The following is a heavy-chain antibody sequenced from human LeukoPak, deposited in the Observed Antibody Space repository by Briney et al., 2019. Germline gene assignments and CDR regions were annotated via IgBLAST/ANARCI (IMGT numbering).Heavy chain of an antibody. CDR3: AKDYGGYYDFWSGYYTPQEPTPFDY. J-gene: IGHJ4*02. CDR2: ISGSGGST. V-gene: IGHV3-23*01. D-gene: IGHD3-3*01. Sequence: GGSLRLSCAASGFTFSSYAMSWVRQAPGKGLEWVSAISGSGGSTYYADSVKGRFTISRDNSKNTLYLQMNSPRAEDTAVYYCAKDYGGYYDFWSGYYTPQEPTPFDYWGQGTLVTVSS. CDR1: GFTFSSYA.